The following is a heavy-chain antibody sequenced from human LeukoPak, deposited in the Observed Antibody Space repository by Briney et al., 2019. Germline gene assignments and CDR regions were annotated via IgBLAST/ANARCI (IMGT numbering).Heavy chain of an antibody. J-gene: IGHJ3*01. V-gene: IGHV3-15*01. CDR2: RKSDAGTT. D-gene: IGHD3-16*02. Sequence: PGGSLRLSCAASGFTFTNAWMKRKSDAGTTDYAAPVKDRFTISRDDSTNTLYLQMNSLESEDTAVYYCTKEHVWESYRPRTAFEVWGQGTVVTVSS. CDR3: TKEHVWESYRPRTAFEV. CDR1: GFTFTNAW.